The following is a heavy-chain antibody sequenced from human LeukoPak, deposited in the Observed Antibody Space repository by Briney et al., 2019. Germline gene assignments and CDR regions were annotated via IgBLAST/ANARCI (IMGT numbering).Heavy chain of an antibody. Sequence: PSETLSLTCTVSGGSISSSNYYWGWIRQPPGKGLEWIGSIYYSGSTYYNPSLKSRVTISVDTSKNQFSLNLSPVTAADTAVYYCARHIRGDDMTGPYTRLYNWFDPWGQGTLVTVSS. CDR3: ARHIRGDDMTGPYTRLYNWFDP. D-gene: IGHD3-10*01. J-gene: IGHJ5*02. V-gene: IGHV4-39*01. CDR2: IYYSGST. CDR1: GGSISSSNYY.